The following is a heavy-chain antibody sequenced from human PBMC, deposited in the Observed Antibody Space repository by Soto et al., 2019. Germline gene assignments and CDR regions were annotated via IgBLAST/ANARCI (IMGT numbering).Heavy chain of an antibody. D-gene: IGHD6-19*01. J-gene: IGHJ3*02. Sequence: QVQLVESGGGVVHPGRSLRLSCAASGFTFSSYGMHWVRQAPGKGLEWVAVIWYDGSNKYYADSVKGRFTISRDNSKNTLYLQMNSLRAEDTAVYYCARDGPAVAGWGVSAFDIWGQGTMVTVSS. V-gene: IGHV3-33*01. CDR3: ARDGPAVAGWGVSAFDI. CDR2: IWYDGSNK. CDR1: GFTFSSYG.